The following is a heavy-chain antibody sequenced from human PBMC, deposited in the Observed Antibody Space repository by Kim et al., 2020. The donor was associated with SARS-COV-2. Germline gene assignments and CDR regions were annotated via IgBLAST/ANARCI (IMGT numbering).Heavy chain of an antibody. D-gene: IGHD3-3*01. V-gene: IGHV4-31*03. CDR1: GGSISSGGYY. Sequence: SETLSLTCTVSGGSISSGGYYWSWNRQHPGKGLEWIGYIYYSGSTYYNPSLKSRVTISVDTSKNQFSLKLSSVTAADTAVYYCARAGRTFFGVVGAFDIWGQGTMVTVSS. CDR3: ARAGRTFFGVVGAFDI. CDR2: IYYSGST. J-gene: IGHJ3*02.